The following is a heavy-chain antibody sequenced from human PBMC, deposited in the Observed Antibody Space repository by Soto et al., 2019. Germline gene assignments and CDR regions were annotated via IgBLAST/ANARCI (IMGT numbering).Heavy chain of an antibody. V-gene: IGHV1-69*01. CDR2: IIPIFGTA. Sequence: QVQLVQSGAEVKKPGSSVKVSCKASGGTFSSYAISWVRQAPGQGLEWMGGIIPIFGTANYAQKFQGRVTITADESTSTAYMELSSLRSEDTAVYYCARSRGVTMVRGVIPPYYYYSMDVWGQGTTVTVSS. J-gene: IGHJ6*02. D-gene: IGHD3-10*01. CDR1: GGTFSSYA. CDR3: ARSRGVTMVRGVIPPYYYYSMDV.